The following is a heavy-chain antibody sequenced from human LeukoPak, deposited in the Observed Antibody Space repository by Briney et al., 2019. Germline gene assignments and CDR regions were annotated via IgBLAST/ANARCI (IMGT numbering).Heavy chain of an antibody. V-gene: IGHV3-30*18. CDR3: AKDRGYCSGGSCYFIDY. CDR1: GFTFSNYG. Sequence: GGSLRLSCAVSGFTFSNYGMHWVRQAPGKGLEWVAVISYDGSNKYYADSVKGRFTISRDNSKNTLYLEMNSLRAEDTAVYYCAKDRGYCSGGSCYFIDYWGQGTLVTVSS. CDR2: ISYDGSNK. D-gene: IGHD2-15*01. J-gene: IGHJ4*02.